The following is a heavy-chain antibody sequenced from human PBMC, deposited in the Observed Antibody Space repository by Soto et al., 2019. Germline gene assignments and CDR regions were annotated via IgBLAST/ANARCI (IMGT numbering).Heavy chain of an antibody. J-gene: IGHJ4*02. Sequence: SETLSLTCTVSGGSISSGDYYWSWIRQPPGKGLEWIGYIYYSGSTYYNPSLKSRVTISVDTSKNQFSLKLSSVTAADTAVYYCARVRVPPTLRAFDYWGQGTLVTVSS. CDR1: GGSISSGDYY. CDR2: IYYSGST. D-gene: IGHD3-16*01. CDR3: ARVRVPPTLRAFDY. V-gene: IGHV4-30-4*01.